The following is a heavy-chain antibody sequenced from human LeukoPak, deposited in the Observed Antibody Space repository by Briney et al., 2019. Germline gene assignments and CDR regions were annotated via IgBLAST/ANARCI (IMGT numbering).Heavy chain of an antibody. CDR1: GGTFSSYA. Sequence: ASVKVSCKASGGTFSSYAISWVRQAPGQGLEWMGGIIPIFGTANYAQKFQGRVTITADESTSTAYMELSSLRSEDTAVYYCARATGPGSYLIDYWGQGTLVTVSS. J-gene: IGHJ4*02. V-gene: IGHV1-69*13. CDR3: ARATGPGSYLIDY. CDR2: IIPIFGTA. D-gene: IGHD3-10*01.